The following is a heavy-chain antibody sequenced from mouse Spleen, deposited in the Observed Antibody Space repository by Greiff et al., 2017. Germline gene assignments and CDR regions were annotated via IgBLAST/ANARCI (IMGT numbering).Heavy chain of an antibody. Sequence: SGPELVKPGASVKISCKASGYSFTGYYMNWVKQSPEKSLEWIGEINPSTGGTTYNQKFKAKATLTVDKSSSTAYMQLKSLTSEDSAVYYCARSRDGSDYWGQGTTLTVSS. CDR1: GYSFTGYY. CDR3: ARSRDGSDY. D-gene: IGHD3-3*01. J-gene: IGHJ2*01. CDR2: INPSTGGT. V-gene: IGHV1-42*01.